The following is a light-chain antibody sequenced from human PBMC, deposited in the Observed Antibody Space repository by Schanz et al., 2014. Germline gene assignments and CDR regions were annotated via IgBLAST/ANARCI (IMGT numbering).Light chain of an antibody. CDR2: EGS. CDR1: SSDVGSYNL. V-gene: IGLV2-14*02. Sequence: QSALTQPPSASGSPGQSITISCTGTSSDVGSYNLVSWYQPHPGKAPKLMIYEGSKRPSGVSNRFSGSKSGNTASLTVSGLQAEDEADYYCSSFGGSNNPPWVFGGGTKLPVL. J-gene: IGLJ3*02. CDR3: SSFGGSNNPPWV.